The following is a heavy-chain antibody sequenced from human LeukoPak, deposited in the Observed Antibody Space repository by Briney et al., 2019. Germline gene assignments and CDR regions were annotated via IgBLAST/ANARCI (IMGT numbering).Heavy chain of an antibody. Sequence: SSETLSLTCTVSGGPISSYHWIWIRQPAGKGLEWIGRIYTSGSTNYNPSLKSRVTMSVDTSKNQFSLKLSSVTAADTAVYYCARDSWYYFDYWGQGTLVTVSS. V-gene: IGHV4-4*07. CDR3: ARDSWYYFDY. D-gene: IGHD6-13*01. J-gene: IGHJ4*02. CDR2: IYTSGST. CDR1: GGPISSYH.